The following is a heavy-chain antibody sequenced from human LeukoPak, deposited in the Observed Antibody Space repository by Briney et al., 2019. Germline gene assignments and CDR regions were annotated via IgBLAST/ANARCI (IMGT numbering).Heavy chain of an antibody. CDR2: INPNSGGT. V-gene: IGHV1-2*02. Sequence: GASVKVSCKASGYTFTGYYMHWVRQAPGQGLEWMGWINPNSGGTNYAQKFQGRVTMTRDTSVSTAYMELSRLRSDDTAVYYCARDLEHSSSWYQFSFWFDPWGQGTLVTVSS. J-gene: IGHJ5*02. CDR3: ARDLEHSSSWYQFSFWFDP. CDR1: GYTFTGYY. D-gene: IGHD6-13*01.